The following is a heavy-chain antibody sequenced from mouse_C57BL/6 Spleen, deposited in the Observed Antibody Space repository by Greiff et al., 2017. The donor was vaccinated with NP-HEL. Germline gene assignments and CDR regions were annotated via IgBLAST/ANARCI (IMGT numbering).Heavy chain of an antibody. CDR3: ARERTTVVATNWYFEV. V-gene: IGHV1-81*01. D-gene: IGHD1-1*01. CDR1: GYTFTSYG. J-gene: IGHJ1*03. CDR2: IYPRSGNT. Sequence: QVQLKQSGAELARPGASVKLSCKASGYTFTSYGISWVKQRTGQGLEWIGEIYPRSGNTYYNEKFKGKATLTADKSSSTAYMELRSLTSEDSAVYFCARERTTVVATNWYFEVWAQGPRSPSPQ.